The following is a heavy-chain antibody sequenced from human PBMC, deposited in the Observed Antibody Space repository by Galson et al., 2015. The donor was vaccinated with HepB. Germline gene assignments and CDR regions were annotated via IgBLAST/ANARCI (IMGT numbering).Heavy chain of an antibody. V-gene: IGHV3-15*01. CDR2: IKSKIDDGTT. J-gene: IGHJ3*02. D-gene: IGHD3-10*01. Sequence: SLRLSCAASGFTFSNAWMSWVRQTPGKGLEWVGRIKSKIDDGTTDYAAHVKGRFTISRDDSKNTLYLQMNSLKTEDTAVYYCATDRTKGKLWVGELYYGFDIWGQGTMVTVSS. CDR1: GFTFSNAW. CDR3: ATDRTKGKLWVGELYYGFDI.